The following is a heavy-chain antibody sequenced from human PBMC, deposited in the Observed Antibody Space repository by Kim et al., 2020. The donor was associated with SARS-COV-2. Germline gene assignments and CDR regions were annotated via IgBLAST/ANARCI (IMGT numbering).Heavy chain of an antibody. V-gene: IGHV5-51*01. CDR2: IFPLDSET. Sequence: GESLKISCSVSGDTFTNYWIGWVRQMPGKGLEWMGIIFPLDSETRYSPSFQGQVTISADKSINTAYLQWSSLKASDTAMYYCSRRSKIEFWGVRNYFDSRGQGTLVTVSS. CDR3: SRRSKIEFWGVRNYFDS. CDR1: GDTFTNYW. D-gene: IGHD7-27*01. J-gene: IGHJ4*02.